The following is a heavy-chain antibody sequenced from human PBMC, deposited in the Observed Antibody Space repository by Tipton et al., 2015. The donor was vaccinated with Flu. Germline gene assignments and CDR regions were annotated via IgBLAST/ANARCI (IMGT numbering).Heavy chain of an antibody. D-gene: IGHD2-15*01. Sequence: TLSLTCTVSGGSISSGSYYWSWIRQPAGKGLEWIGRIYTSGSTNYNPSLKSRVTISVDTSKNQFSLKLSSVTAADRAVYYCARGPCSGGNCYVKGAFDIWSQGTMVTVSS. V-gene: IGHV4-61*02. J-gene: IGHJ3*02. CDR1: GGSISSGSYY. CDR3: ARGPCSGGNCYVKGAFDI. CDR2: IYTSGST.